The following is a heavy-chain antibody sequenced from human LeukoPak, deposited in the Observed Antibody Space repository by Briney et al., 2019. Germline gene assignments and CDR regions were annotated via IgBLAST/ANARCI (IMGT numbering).Heavy chain of an antibody. J-gene: IGHJ4*02. CDR3: ARGSNAYSGSYYAFDY. V-gene: IGHV3-21*01. CDR1: GFIFSSYS. D-gene: IGHD1-26*01. CDR2: STSSSSYI. Sequence: GGSLRLSCAASGFIFSSYSMNWVRQAPGKGLEWVSSSTSSSSYIYYADSVKGRFTISRDNAKKSLYLQMNSLRADDTAVYYCARGSNAYSGSYYAFDYWGQGTLVTVSS.